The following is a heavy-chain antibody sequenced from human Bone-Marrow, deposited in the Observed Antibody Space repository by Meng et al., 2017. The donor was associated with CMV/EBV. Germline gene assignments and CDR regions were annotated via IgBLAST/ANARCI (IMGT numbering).Heavy chain of an antibody. CDR1: GFTFNDFA. D-gene: IGHD2-2*01. CDR3: AKFGDVYQMQNLATYFDN. CDR2: IGWDGNSG. V-gene: IGHV3-43D*03. J-gene: IGHJ4*02. Sequence: GESLKISCAASGFTFNDFAMHWVRQVPGKGLEWLSLIGWDGNSGYYADAVKGRFTISRDNSKNSLYLQMNSLRPEDTDVYYCAKFGDVYQMQNLATYFDNWGQGTMVTVSS.